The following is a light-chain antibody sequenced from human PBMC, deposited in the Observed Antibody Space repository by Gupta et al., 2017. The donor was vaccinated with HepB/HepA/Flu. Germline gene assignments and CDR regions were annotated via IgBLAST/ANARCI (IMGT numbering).Light chain of an antibody. Sequence: DIVMTQSPDSLAVSLGERTTINCRSSQSVLYSSNNKNYLAWYQQKPGQPPKLLIYWASTREFGVPVRFSGSGSGTDFTLTISSLQAEDVAVYYCQQYYTTPCSFGQGTKLEIK. CDR3: QQYYTTPCS. CDR1: QSVLYSSNNKNY. J-gene: IGKJ2*04. CDR2: WAS. V-gene: IGKV4-1*01.